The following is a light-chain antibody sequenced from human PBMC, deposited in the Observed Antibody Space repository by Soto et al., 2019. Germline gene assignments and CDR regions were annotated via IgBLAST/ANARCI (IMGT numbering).Light chain of an antibody. CDR3: VEAALLPHA. CDR2: KTS. Sequence: DIVLTQTPLSLVVTLGQPASISCKSSQSLAFRDGNIYLNWLQQRPGQPPRLLIYKTSNRFSGVPDRFSGSGAGKEFPRKISKVEAEDVGVYYCVEAALLPHAFGQGTKVEIK. V-gene: IGKV2-24*01. J-gene: IGKJ1*01. CDR1: QSLAFRDGNIY.